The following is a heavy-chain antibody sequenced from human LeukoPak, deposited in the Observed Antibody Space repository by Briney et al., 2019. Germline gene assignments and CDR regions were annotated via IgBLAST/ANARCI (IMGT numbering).Heavy chain of an antibody. Sequence: SETLSLTCTVSGGSISSYYWSWIRQPPGKGLEWIGYIYYSGSTNYNPSLKSRVTISVDTSKNQFSLKLSSVTAADTAVYYCARVPMVRGVIPIWGQGTMVTVSS. CDR3: ARVPMVRGVIPI. V-gene: IGHV4-59*08. CDR2: IYYSGST. D-gene: IGHD3-10*01. CDR1: GGSISSYY. J-gene: IGHJ3*02.